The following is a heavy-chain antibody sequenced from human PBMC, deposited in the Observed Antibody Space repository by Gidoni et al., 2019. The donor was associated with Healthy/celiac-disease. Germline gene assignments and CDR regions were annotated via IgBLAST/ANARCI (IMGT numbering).Heavy chain of an antibody. Sequence: EVQLVESGGGLVQPGGSLRLSCAASGFTFSSYWMSWVRQAPGKGLEWVANIKQDGSEKYYVDSVKGRFTISRDNAKNSLYLQMNSLRAEDTAVYYCARDLGYDILTGPQYYFDYWGQGTLVTVSS. J-gene: IGHJ4*02. CDR3: ARDLGYDILTGPQYYFDY. CDR1: GFTFSSYW. V-gene: IGHV3-7*01. D-gene: IGHD3-9*01. CDR2: IKQDGSEK.